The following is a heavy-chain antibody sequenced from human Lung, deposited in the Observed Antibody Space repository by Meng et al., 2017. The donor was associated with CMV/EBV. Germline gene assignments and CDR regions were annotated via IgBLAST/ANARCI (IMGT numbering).Heavy chain of an antibody. CDR1: GGPFSDYT. CDR3: ATSQCSSANCRDAYNWFDS. CDR2: VTPIVGIP. V-gene: IGHV1-69*02. D-gene: IGHD2-2*01. Sequence: SVXVSCKTSGGPFSDYTISWVRQAPGQGLEWMGRVTPIVGIPRYAQIFQDRVTITADKFTSTTYMELTGLTSTDTAVYYCATSQCSSANCRDAYNWFDSWGQGTLVTVSS. J-gene: IGHJ5*01.